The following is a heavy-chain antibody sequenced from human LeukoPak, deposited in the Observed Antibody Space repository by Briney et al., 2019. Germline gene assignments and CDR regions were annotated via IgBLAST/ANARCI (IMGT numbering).Heavy chain of an antibody. J-gene: IGHJ4*02. CDR2: ISSSSSYI. CDR3: VRRGYCSSTSCYDENFDY. Sequence: GGSLRLSCAASGFTFSSYSMNWVRQAPGKGLEWVSSISSSSSYIYYADSVKGRFTISRDNAKNSLYLQMNSPRAEDTAVYYCVRRGYCSSTSCYDENFDYWGQGTLVTVSS. D-gene: IGHD2-2*01. CDR1: GFTFSSYS. V-gene: IGHV3-21*01.